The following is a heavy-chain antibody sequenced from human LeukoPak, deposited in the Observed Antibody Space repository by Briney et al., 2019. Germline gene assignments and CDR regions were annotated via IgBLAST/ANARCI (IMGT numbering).Heavy chain of an antibody. CDR3: ARHLYSNYYFDY. J-gene: IGHJ4*02. V-gene: IGHV4-59*08. D-gene: IGHD4-4*01. CDR2: IYYSGST. Sequence: PSEILSLTCTVSGGSISNYYWSWFRQPPGKGLEWIGYIYYSGSTNYNPSLKSRVTISVDTSKNQFSLKLSSVTAADTAVYYCARHLYSNYYFDYWGQGTLVTVSS. CDR1: GGSISNYY.